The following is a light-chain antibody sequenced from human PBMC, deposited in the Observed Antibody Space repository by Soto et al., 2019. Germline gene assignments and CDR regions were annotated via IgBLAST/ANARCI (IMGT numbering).Light chain of an antibody. CDR2: DAN. V-gene: IGLV2-14*01. J-gene: IGLJ1*01. Sequence: QSALTQPASVSGSPGQSITISCTGTSSDIGGYNYVSWYQQHPGKAPKLMIYDANNRSSGVSNRFSGSKSGHTASLTISGLLAEDEADYYCSSYTSTSTLHYVFGTGTKVTVL. CDR3: SSYTSTSTLHYV. CDR1: SSDIGGYNY.